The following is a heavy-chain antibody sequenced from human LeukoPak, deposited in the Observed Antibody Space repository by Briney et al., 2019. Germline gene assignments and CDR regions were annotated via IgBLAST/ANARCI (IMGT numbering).Heavy chain of an antibody. Sequence: SETLSLTCTVSGGSISSYYWSWIRQPPGKGLEWSGYIYYSGSTNYNPSLKSRVTISVDTSKNQFSLKLSSVTAADTAVYYCARDSIAAAGTPSVWGKGTTVTVSS. D-gene: IGHD6-13*01. V-gene: IGHV4-59*01. CDR1: GGSISSYY. CDR2: IYYSGST. CDR3: ARDSIAAAGTPSV. J-gene: IGHJ6*04.